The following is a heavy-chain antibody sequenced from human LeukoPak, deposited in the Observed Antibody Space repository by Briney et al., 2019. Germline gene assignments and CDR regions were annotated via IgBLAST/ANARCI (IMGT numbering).Heavy chain of an antibody. V-gene: IGHV3-9*01. Sequence: GGSLRLSCAASGFTFDDYAMHWVRQAPGKGLEWVSGISWNSGSIGYADSVKGRFTISRDNAKNSLYLQMNSLRAEDTALYYCAKELTGFDYWGLGTLVTVSS. CDR3: AKELTGFDY. J-gene: IGHJ4*02. CDR2: ISWNSGSI. CDR1: GFTFDDYA.